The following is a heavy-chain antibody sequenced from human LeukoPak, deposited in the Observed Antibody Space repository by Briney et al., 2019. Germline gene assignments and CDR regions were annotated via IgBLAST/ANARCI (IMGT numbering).Heavy chain of an antibody. J-gene: IGHJ3*02. V-gene: IGHV1-2*02. CDR1: GYTFTAYY. CDR3: ARYRIGPLYPGRSAFDI. CDR2: INPNSGGT. D-gene: IGHD2-2*01. Sequence: ASVKVSCKASGYTFTAYYIHWVRQAPGQGLEWMGWINPNSGGTNYAQKFQGRVTMTRDTSISTAYMELSRLRSDDTAVYYCARYRIGPLYPGRSAFDIWGQGTMVTVSS.